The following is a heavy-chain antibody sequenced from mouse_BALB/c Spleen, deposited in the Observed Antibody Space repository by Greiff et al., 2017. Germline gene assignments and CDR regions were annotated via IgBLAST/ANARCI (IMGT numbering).Heavy chain of an antibody. CDR2: ISDGGSYT. CDR3: ARDRGNYGYFDV. J-gene: IGHJ1*01. CDR1: GFTFSDYY. Sequence: EVHLVESGGGLVKPGGSLKLSCAASGFTFSDYYMYWVRQTPEKRLEWVATISDGGSYTYYPDSVKGRFTISRDNAKNNLYLQMSSLKSEDTAMYYCARDRGNYGYFDVWGAGTTVTVSS. D-gene: IGHD2-1*01. V-gene: IGHV5-4*02.